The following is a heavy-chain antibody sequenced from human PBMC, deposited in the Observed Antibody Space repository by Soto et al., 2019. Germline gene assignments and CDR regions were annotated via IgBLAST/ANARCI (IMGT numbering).Heavy chain of an antibody. J-gene: IGHJ4*02. Sequence: PGGSLRRNCSFSGFTFSRFGMHWVRQAPGKGLEWVALISHDGNIKYYSDSVRGRFTISRDNSRTTLFLQMNSLGPEDTAIYFCAKTIVPAAVRPIDYWGLGTLVTVSS. CDR1: GFTFSRFG. V-gene: IGHV3-30*18. CDR2: ISHDGNIK. D-gene: IGHD2-2*01. CDR3: AKTIVPAAVRPIDY.